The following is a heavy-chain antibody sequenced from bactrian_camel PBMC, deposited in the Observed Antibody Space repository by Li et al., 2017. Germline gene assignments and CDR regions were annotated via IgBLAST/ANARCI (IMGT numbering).Heavy chain of an antibody. V-gene: IGHV3S1*01. CDR3: AAVLRYVCLGTSLSDFNF. CDR1: GYTNGC. CDR2: LTASSGLT. D-gene: IGHD3*01. J-gene: IGHJ6*01. Sequence: QVQLVESGGGSVQAGGSLRLSCQVSGYTNGCLAWFRQTSGKEREWIARLTASSGLTQYADSVKGRFTVSQDSAKNTLYLQMNSLKSEDSAIYYCAAVLRYVCLGTSLSDFNFWGQGTQVTVS.